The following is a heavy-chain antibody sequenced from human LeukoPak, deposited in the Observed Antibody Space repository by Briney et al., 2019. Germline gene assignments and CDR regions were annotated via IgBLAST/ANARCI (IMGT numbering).Heavy chain of an antibody. Sequence: SETPSLTCAVSGGSISSGGYSWSWIRQPPGKGLEWIGYIYHSGSTYYNPSLKSRVTISVDRSKNQFSLKLSSVTAADTAVYYCARLRYFDWLLFDPWGQGTLVTVSS. V-gene: IGHV4-30-2*01. CDR1: GGSISSGGYS. D-gene: IGHD3-9*01. CDR3: ARLRYFDWLLFDP. J-gene: IGHJ5*02. CDR2: IYHSGST.